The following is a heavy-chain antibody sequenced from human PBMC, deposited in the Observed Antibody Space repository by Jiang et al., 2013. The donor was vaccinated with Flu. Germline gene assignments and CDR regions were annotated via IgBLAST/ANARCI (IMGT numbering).Heavy chain of an antibody. D-gene: IGHD5-24*01. CDR2: IYYSGST. CDR1: GGSISSYY. CDR3: ARLPPRDGYNVFDAFDI. V-gene: IGHV4-59*08. Sequence: LLKPSETLSLTCTVSGGSISSYYWSWIRQPPGKGLEWIGYIYYSGSTNYNPSLKSRVTISVDTSKNQFSLKLSSVTAADTAVYYCARLPPRDGYNVFDAFDIWGQGTMVTVSS. J-gene: IGHJ3*02.